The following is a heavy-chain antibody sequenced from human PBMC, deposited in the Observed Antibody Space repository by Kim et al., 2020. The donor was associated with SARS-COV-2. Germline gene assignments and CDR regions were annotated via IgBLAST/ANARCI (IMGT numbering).Heavy chain of an antibody. V-gene: IGHV3-23*01. CDR3: VKQYVVQG. CDR2: IDESGGGT. Sequence: GGSLRLSCVVSGFTFSNYSMNWVRQAPGKGLEWVSSIDESGGGTHYSDSVKGRFTISRDDSKNTLYLQMNSLRADDTAVYYCVKQYVVQGWGEGTLCTVS. D-gene: IGHD6-6*01. J-gene: IGHJ4*02. CDR1: GFTFSNYS.